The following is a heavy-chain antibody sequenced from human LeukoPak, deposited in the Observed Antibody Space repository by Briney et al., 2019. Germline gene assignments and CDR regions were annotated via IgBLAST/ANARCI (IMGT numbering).Heavy chain of an antibody. V-gene: IGHV3-23*01. D-gene: IGHD2-15*01. CDR3: AKSGLIRFDY. Sequence: GSLRLSCAASGFTFSSYAMSWVRQAPGKGLEWVSNISGSGSGGSTYYADSVKGRFTISRDNSKNTLYLQMNSLRAGDTAIYYCAKSGLIRFDYWGQGTLVTVSP. CDR2: ISGSGSGGST. J-gene: IGHJ4*02. CDR1: GFTFSSYA.